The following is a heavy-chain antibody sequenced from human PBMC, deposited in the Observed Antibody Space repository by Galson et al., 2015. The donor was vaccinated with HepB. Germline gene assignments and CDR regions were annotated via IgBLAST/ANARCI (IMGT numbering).Heavy chain of an antibody. CDR3: AKDYYDSSGYEYYFDY. CDR1: GFTFSSYA. Sequence: SLRLSCAASGFTFSSYAMSWVRQAPGKGLEWVPAISGSGGSTYYADSVKGRFTISRDNSKNTLYLQMNSLRAEDTAVYYCAKDYYDSSGYEYYFDYWGQGTLVTVSS. V-gene: IGHV3-23*01. J-gene: IGHJ4*02. CDR2: ISGSGGST. D-gene: IGHD3-22*01.